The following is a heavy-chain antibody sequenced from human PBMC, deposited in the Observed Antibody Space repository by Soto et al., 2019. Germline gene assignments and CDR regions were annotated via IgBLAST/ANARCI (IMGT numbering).Heavy chain of an antibody. CDR3: ARDRMITFGGVIVTYYGMDV. Sequence: VGSLRLSCAASGFTFSSYAMHWVRQAPGKGLEWVAVISYDGSNKYYADSVKGRFTISRDNSKNTLYLQMNSLRAEDTAVYYCARDRMITFGGVIVTYYGMDVWGQGTTVTVSS. CDR2: ISYDGSNK. CDR1: GFTFSSYA. V-gene: IGHV3-30-3*01. J-gene: IGHJ6*02. D-gene: IGHD3-16*02.